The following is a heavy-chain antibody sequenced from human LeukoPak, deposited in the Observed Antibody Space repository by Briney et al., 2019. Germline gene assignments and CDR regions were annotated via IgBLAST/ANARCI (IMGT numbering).Heavy chain of an antibody. D-gene: IGHD3-10*01. CDR2: ISSSGSTI. CDR3: ARDLVWFGDSEQ. CDR1: GFTFSSYE. V-gene: IGHV3-48*03. J-gene: IGHJ4*02. Sequence: GGSLRLSCAASGFTFSSYEMNWVRQAPGKGLEWVSYISSSGSTIYYADSVRGRFTISRDSAKNSVYLQMNSLRGEDTAVYYCARDLVWFGDSEQWGQGTLVTVSS.